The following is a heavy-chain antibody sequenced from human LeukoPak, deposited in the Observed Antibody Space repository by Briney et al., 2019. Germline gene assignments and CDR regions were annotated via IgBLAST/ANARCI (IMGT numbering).Heavy chain of an antibody. V-gene: IGHV1-69*13. CDR1: GGTFISYA. CDR2: IIPIFGTA. D-gene: IGHD4-11*01. Sequence: ASVKVSCKASGGTFISYAISWVRQAPGQGLEWMGGIIPIFGTANYAQKFQGRVTITADESTSTAYMELSSLRSEETAVYYCARERADYTFDYWGQGTLVTVSS. CDR3: ARERADYTFDY. J-gene: IGHJ4*02.